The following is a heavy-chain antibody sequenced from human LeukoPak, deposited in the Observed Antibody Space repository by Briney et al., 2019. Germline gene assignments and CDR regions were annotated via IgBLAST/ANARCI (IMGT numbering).Heavy chain of an antibody. D-gene: IGHD3-22*01. J-gene: IGHJ4*02. Sequence: ASVKVSCKVSGYTLTELSMHWVRQAPGKGLEWMASFDPENGETLYAREFQGRVTLTEDTSADTAYMELISLRSEDTGVYYCTRSAVVLPYYFDYWGQGTLVTVSS. CDR3: TRSAVVLPYYFDY. CDR2: FDPENGET. V-gene: IGHV1-24*01. CDR1: GYTLTELS.